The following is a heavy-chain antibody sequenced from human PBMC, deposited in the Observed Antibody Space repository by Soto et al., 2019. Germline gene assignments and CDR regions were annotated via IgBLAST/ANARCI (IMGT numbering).Heavy chain of an antibody. J-gene: IGHJ4*02. Sequence: QVQLVQSGAEVKKPGSSVKVSCKASGGTFSSYAISWVRQAPGQGLEWMGGLIPIFGTANYAQKFQGRVTITADESTSTAYMELSSLRSEDTAVYYCARGTYYDDSSGYYYGFDYWGQGTLVTVSS. CDR2: LIPIFGTA. D-gene: IGHD3-22*01. CDR3: ARGTYYDDSSGYYYGFDY. CDR1: GGTFSSYA. V-gene: IGHV1-69*01.